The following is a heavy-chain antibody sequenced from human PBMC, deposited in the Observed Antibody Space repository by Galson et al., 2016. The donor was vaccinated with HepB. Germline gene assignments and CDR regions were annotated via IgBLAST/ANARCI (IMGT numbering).Heavy chain of an antibody. CDR3: AYIGDFWSGHQPRGFDP. V-gene: IGHV2-5*02. CDR1: GFSLSTNGVG. J-gene: IGHJ5*02. Sequence: PALVKPTQTLTLTCTFSGFSLSTNGVGVGWIRQPPGKALEWLAVIYWDDDKRYSPSLKSRLTTTADTSKNQVALTMTNMDPVDTATYFCAYIGDFWSGHQPRGFDPWGQGTLVTVSS. D-gene: IGHD3-3*01. CDR2: IYWDDDK.